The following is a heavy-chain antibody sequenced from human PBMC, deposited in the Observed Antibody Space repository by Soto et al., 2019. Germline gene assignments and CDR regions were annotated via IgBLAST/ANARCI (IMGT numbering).Heavy chain of an antibody. D-gene: IGHD2-15*01. CDR1: GLACSSHS. V-gene: IGHV3-48*02. CDR3: AKGRVDTVYFDR. CDR2: ISISGIRI. Sequence: VSRRLAGAASGLACSSHSKYWVRQAPGKGPEWVSYISISGIRIQYADSVKGRLTIPRDNGRNSLSLQMNSLRDDDTAVYYCAKGRVDTVYFDRWGQGSLVTISS. J-gene: IGHJ4*02.